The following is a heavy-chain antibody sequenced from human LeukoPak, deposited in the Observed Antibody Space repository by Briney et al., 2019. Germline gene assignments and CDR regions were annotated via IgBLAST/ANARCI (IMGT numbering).Heavy chain of an antibody. D-gene: IGHD1-26*01. CDR2: ISGSGGTT. CDR1: GFTFSNYG. CDR3: SKDHQWEQERSFDY. Sequence: GGTLRLSCAASGFTFSNYGMSWVRQAPEKGLEWVSTISGSGGTTDYADSVKGRFTISRDNSKTTLYLQMNSLRAEDTAVYYCSKDHQWEQERSFDYWGQGTLVTVSS. J-gene: IGHJ4*02. V-gene: IGHV3-23*01.